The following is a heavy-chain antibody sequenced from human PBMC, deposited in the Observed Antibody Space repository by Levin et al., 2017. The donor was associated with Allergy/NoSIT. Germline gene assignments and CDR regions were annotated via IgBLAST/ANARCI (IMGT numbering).Heavy chain of an antibody. V-gene: IGHV6-1*01. D-gene: IGHD3-9*01. CDR3: AREEAYRYIDCLWSFDS. J-gene: IGHJ4*02. CDR1: GDSVSSTSAA. Sequence: PSETLSLTCAISGDSVSSTSAAWNWIRQSPSRGLEWLGRTYFRSKWYTDYAVSVQGRITINPDTSKNQFSLHLNSVTPDDTAVYYCAREEAYRYIDCLWSFDSWGQGTLVTVSA. CDR2: TYFRSKWYT.